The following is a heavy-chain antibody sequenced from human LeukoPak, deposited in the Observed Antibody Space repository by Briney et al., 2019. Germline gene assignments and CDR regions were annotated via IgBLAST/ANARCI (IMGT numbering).Heavy chain of an antibody. CDR2: ISGSGGST. J-gene: IGHJ4*02. CDR3: AAKRDRGYSGLDY. V-gene: IGHV3-23*01. Sequence: GGSLRLSCAAPGFTFSSYAMSWVRQAPGKGLEWVSAISGSGGSTYYADSVKGRFTISRDNSKNTLYLQMNSLRAEDTAVYYCAAKRDRGYSGLDYWGQGTLVTVSS. CDR1: GFTFSSYA. D-gene: IGHD5-12*01.